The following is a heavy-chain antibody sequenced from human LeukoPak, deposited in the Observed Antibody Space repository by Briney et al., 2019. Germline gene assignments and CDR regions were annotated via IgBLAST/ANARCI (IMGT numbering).Heavy chain of an antibody. J-gene: IGHJ4*02. CDR3: AIRRGYTYGDDY. CDR1: GLXFSSYW. D-gene: IGHD5-18*01. Sequence: GGSLRLSCAASGLXFSSYWILWVRQAPGKGLVWVSCLNSDGSSTAYADSVKGRFTISRDNAKNTLYLQMNTLRAEDTAVYYCAIRRGYTYGDDYWGQGTLVTVSS. V-gene: IGHV3-74*03. CDR2: LNSDGSST.